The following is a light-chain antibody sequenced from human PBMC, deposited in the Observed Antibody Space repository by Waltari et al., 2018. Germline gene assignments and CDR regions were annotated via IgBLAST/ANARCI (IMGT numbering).Light chain of an antibody. CDR2: LGS. CDR3: MQALQTPRT. CDR1: QSLLHSNGYNY. Sequence: DIVMTQSPLSLPVTSGEPASISCRSSQSLLHSNGYNYLDWYLQKPGQSPQLLIYLGSNRASGVPDRFSGSGSGTDFTLKISRVEAEDVGVYYCMQALQTPRTFGQGTKVEIK. J-gene: IGKJ1*01. V-gene: IGKV2-28*01.